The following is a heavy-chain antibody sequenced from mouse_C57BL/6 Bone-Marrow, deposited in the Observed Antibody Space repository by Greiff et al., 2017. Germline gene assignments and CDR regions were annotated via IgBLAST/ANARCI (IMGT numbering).Heavy chain of an antibody. CDR1: GYTFTSYW. CDR2: IDPSDSYT. D-gene: IGHD1-1*01. Sequence: QVQLQQPGAELVRPGTSVKLSCKASGYTFTSYWMHWVKQRPGQGLEWIGVIDPSDSYTNYNQKFKGKATLTVDTSSSTAYMQLRSLTSEDSAVYYCARNGNYYGSSYWYFDVWGTGTTVTVSS. CDR3: ARNGNYYGSSYWYFDV. J-gene: IGHJ1*03. V-gene: IGHV1-59*01.